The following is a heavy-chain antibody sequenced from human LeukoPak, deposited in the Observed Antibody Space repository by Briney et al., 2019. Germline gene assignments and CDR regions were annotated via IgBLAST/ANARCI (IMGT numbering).Heavy chain of an antibody. CDR2: INHSGST. V-gene: IGHV4-34*01. J-gene: IGHJ4*02. D-gene: IGHD2-15*01. CDR1: GGSFSGYY. Sequence: PSESLSLTCAVYGGSFSGYYWSWIRLPPGKGLEWIGEINHSGSTNYNPSLKSRVTISVDTSKNQFSLKLSSVTAADTAVYYCARGGQDYYFDYWGQGTLVTVSS. CDR3: ARGGQDYYFDY.